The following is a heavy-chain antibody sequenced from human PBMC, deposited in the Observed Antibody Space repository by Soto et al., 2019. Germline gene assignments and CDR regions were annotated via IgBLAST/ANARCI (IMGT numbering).Heavy chain of an antibody. D-gene: IGHD3-10*01. CDR2: ISGSGGST. CDR3: AIGGISGSLFDAFDI. CDR1: GFTFSSYA. J-gene: IGHJ3*02. V-gene: IGHV3-23*01. Sequence: PGGSLRLSCAASGFTFSSYAMSWVRQAPGKGLEWVSAISGSGGSTYYADSVKGRFTISRDNSKNTLYLQMNSLRAEDTAVYYCAIGGISGSLFDAFDIWGQGTMVTVSS.